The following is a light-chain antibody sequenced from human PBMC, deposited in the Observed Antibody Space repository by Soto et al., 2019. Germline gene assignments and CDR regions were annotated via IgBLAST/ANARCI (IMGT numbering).Light chain of an antibody. CDR1: QSISSW. V-gene: IGKV1-5*01. J-gene: IGKJ4*01. CDR3: QRYNSYSLT. CDR2: DAS. Sequence: DIQMTQSPSTLSASVGDRVTITCRASQSISSWLAWYQQKPGKAPKLLIYDASSLESGVPSRFSGSGSGTEFTLTISSLQPDDCATYYCQRYNSYSLTFGGGTKVEIK.